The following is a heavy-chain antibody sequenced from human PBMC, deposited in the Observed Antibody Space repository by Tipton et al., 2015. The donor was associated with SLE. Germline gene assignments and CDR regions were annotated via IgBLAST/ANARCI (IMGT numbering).Heavy chain of an antibody. CDR1: GFTFRSYA. CDR3: AREVLVTTGGFDY. J-gene: IGHJ4*01. Sequence: SLRLSCAASGFTFRSYAMHWVRQAPGKGLEWVAVIWYDGSNKYYAGSVKGRFTISRDNSKNTLYLQMNSLRAEDTAVYYCAREVLVTTGGFDYWGHGTLVTVSS. V-gene: IGHV3-33*01. D-gene: IGHD4-17*01. CDR2: IWYDGSNK.